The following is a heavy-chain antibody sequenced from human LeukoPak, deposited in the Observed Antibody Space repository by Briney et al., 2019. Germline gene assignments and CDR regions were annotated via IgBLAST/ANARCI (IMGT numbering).Heavy chain of an antibody. CDR3: ARHRRLLGHDSSGYADY. Sequence: KPSETLSLTCTVSGGSISSSSYYWGWIRQPPGKGLEWIGSIYYSGSTYYNPSLKSRVTISVDTSKNQFSLKLSSVTAADTAVYYCARHRRLLGHDSSGYADYWGQGTLVTVSS. D-gene: IGHD3-22*01. J-gene: IGHJ4*02. CDR2: IYYSGST. CDR1: GGSISSSSYY. V-gene: IGHV4-39*01.